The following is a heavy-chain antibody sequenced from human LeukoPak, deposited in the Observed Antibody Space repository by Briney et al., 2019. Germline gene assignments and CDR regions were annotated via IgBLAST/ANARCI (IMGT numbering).Heavy chain of an antibody. CDR1: GGSISSSSYY. D-gene: IGHD2-2*01. Sequence: SETLSLTCTVSGGSISSSSYYWGWIRQPPGKGLEWIGSIYYSGSTYYNPSLKSRVTMSGDTSKNQFSLRLSSVTAADTAVYYCARMYSSSPNWFDPWGQGTLVTVSS. CDR2: IYYSGST. J-gene: IGHJ5*02. V-gene: IGHV4-39*07. CDR3: ARMYSSSPNWFDP.